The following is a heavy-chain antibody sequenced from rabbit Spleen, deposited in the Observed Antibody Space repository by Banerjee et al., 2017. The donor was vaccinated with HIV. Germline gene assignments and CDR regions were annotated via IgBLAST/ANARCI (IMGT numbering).Heavy chain of an antibody. D-gene: IGHD4-2*01. CDR3: ARDYDGGGYRFNL. CDR2: TSDDGDGNT. Sequence: QSLEESGGDLVKPGASLTLTCIASGVSFSGNSYMCWVRQAAGKGLEWIGHTSDDGDGNTYYASWAKGRFTISKTSTTVDLKMTSLTAADTATYFCARDYDGGGYRFNLWGPGTLVTVS. CDR1: GVSFSGNSY. J-gene: IGHJ4*01. V-gene: IGHV1S40*01.